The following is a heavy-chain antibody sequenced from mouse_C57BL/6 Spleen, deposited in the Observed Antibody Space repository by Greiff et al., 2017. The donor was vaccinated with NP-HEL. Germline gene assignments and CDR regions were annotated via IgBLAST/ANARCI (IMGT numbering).Heavy chain of an antibody. CDR2: IYPRSGNT. V-gene: IGHV1-81*01. D-gene: IGHD1-3*01. CDR3: ASEGSGRGYFDY. Sequence: VQLQQSGAELARPGASVKLSCKASGYTFTSYGISWVKQRTGQGLEWIGEIYPRSGNTYYNEKFKGKATLTADKSSSTAYMELRSLTSEDSAVYFCASEGSGRGYFDYWGQGTTLTVSS. J-gene: IGHJ2*01. CDR1: GYTFTSYG.